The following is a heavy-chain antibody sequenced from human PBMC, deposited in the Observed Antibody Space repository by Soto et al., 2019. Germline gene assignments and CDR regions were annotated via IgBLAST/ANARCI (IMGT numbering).Heavy chain of an antibody. Sequence: SETLSLTCTVSGGSISSGGYYWSWIRQHPGKGLEWIGYIYYSGSTYYNPSLKSRVTISVDTSKNQFSLKLSSVTAADTAVYYCARDPIVVVTAARKYYFDYSGPGTLVTVFS. CDR3: ARDPIVVVTAARKYYFDY. CDR1: GGSISSGGYY. J-gene: IGHJ4*02. V-gene: IGHV4-31*03. CDR2: IYYSGST. D-gene: IGHD2-2*01.